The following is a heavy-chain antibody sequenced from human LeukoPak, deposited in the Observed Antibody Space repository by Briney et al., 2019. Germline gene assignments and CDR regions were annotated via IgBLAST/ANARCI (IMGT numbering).Heavy chain of an antibody. CDR3: ALSASFFDY. J-gene: IGHJ4*02. V-gene: IGHV5-51*01. CDR1: GSSFTSYW. D-gene: IGHD3-16*01. CDR2: INPGDSDT. Sequence: KHGEPLQISCKCSGSSFTSYWIGWVRQLPGKGLEWMGIINPGDSDTRYSPSFLGQVTISADKSISTAYLQWSSLKASDTAMYYCALSASFFDYWGQGTLVTVSS.